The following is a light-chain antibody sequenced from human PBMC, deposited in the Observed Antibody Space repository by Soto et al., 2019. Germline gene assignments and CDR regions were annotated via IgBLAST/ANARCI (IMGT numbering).Light chain of an antibody. J-gene: IGLJ1*01. Sequence: QSVLTQPASVSGSPGQSVTISCTGPRSDIGDSNFISWYQHSPGKAPRLLIYEVSSRPSGVSKRFSGSKAGNTASLTISGLLDDDEADYYCCSYVGATTYVFGTGTKVTVL. CDR1: RSDIGDSNF. V-gene: IGLV2-14*01. CDR3: CSYVGATTYV. CDR2: EVS.